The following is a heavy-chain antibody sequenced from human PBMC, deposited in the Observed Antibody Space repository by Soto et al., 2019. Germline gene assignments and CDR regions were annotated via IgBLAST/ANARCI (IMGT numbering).Heavy chain of an antibody. V-gene: IGHV3-30*03. CDR3: ARDYARGWCQF. J-gene: IGHJ4*02. D-gene: IGHD2-8*02. CDR1: GFDFSNSG. CDR2: ISFNGDK. Sequence: GGSLRLSCTASGFDFSNSGIQWVRQTPGKGLEWVALISFNGDKYYVDSVKGRFTISRDNPTNTVYLQMNRLRPEDTGVYYCARDYARGWCQFWGQGTLVTVSS.